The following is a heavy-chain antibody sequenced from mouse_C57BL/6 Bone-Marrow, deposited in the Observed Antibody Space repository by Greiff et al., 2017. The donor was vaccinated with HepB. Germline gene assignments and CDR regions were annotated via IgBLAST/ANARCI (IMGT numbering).Heavy chain of an antibody. J-gene: IGHJ4*01. CDR1: GYTFTSYG. CDR3: ARREVYDDYYYYAMDY. D-gene: IGHD2-4*01. CDR2: IYPRSGNT. Sequence: QVQLKESGAELARPGASVKLSCKASGYTFTSYGISWVKQRTGQGLEWIGEIYPRSGNTYYNEKFKGKATLTADKSSSTAYMELRSLTSEDSAVYFCARREVYDDYYYYAMDYWGQGTSVTVSS. V-gene: IGHV1-81*01.